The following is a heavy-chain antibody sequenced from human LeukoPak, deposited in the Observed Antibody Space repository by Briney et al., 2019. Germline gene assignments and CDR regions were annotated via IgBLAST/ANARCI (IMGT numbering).Heavy chain of an antibody. D-gene: IGHD1-26*01. Sequence: ASVKVSCKVLNYVFTRYGMSWVRQAPGQGLEWMGWISGSTGNTNYAQETQDRVTFTADTSTGTAYMELRSLRFDDTATYYCVRSGRATYYYFDVWGQGTLVTVSS. CDR1: NYVFTRYG. V-gene: IGHV1-18*01. CDR2: ISGSTGNT. J-gene: IGHJ4*02. CDR3: VRSGRATYYYFDV.